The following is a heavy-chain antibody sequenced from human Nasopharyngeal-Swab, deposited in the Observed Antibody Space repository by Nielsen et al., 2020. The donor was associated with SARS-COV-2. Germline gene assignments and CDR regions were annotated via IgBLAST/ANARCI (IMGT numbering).Heavy chain of an antibody. CDR2: IKQDGSEK. CDR1: GFTFSSYW. Sequence: GGSLRLSCAASGFTFSSYWMSWVRQAPGKGLEWVASIKQDGSEKYYVDSVKGRLTISRDNAKSSLFLQMNSLRAEDTAVYYCARVRLRNNWFDPWGQGTLVTVSS. D-gene: IGHD4-17*01. J-gene: IGHJ5*02. V-gene: IGHV3-7*01. CDR3: ARVRLRNNWFDP.